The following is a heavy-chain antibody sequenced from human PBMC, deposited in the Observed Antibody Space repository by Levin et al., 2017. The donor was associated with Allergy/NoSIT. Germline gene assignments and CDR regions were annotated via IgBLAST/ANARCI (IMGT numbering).Heavy chain of an antibody. J-gene: IGHJ4*02. V-gene: IGHV4-30-4*01. CDR3: AREKHYGGAGYQYYFDY. CDR2: IYSSGNS. D-gene: IGHD4/OR15-4a*01. CDR1: GDSISSGAYF. Sequence: PSETLSLTCNVSGDSISSGAYFWSWIRQPPGKGLEWIGYIYSSGNSYYNPSLKSRVSISVDTSKTQFFLNLSSVTAADTAVYYCAREKHYGGAGYQYYFDYWGQGTLVTVSS.